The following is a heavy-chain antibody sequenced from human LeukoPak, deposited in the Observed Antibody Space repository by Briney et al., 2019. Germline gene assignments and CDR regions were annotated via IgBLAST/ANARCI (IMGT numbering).Heavy chain of an antibody. J-gene: IGHJ6*03. V-gene: IGHV4-34*01. CDR3: ARQISGYYYYYMDV. Sequence: PSETLSLTCAVYGGSFSGYYWSWIRQPPGKGLEWIGSIYDSGNEFYNPSLKSRVTISADTSKNQFSLKLNSVTAADTAMYYCARQISGYYYYYMDVWGEGITVTVSS. CDR2: IYDSGNE. CDR1: GGSFSGYY. D-gene: IGHD2/OR15-2a*01.